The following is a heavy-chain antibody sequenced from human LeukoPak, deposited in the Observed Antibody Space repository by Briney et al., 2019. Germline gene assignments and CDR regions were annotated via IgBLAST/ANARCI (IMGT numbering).Heavy chain of an antibody. V-gene: IGHV3-30*02. CDR3: TRDFDDPTGHYYYLPDY. Sequence: GGSLRLSCAASGFNFRRNGMHWVRQAPGKGLEWLSFIRFDGTKKFYTQSVRGRFTISRDTSINVLYLQMNNLTAEDTAVYYCTRDFDDPTGHYYYLPDYWGPGTLVTVSS. J-gene: IGHJ4*02. CDR1: GFNFRRNG. CDR2: IRFDGTKK. D-gene: IGHD3-22*01.